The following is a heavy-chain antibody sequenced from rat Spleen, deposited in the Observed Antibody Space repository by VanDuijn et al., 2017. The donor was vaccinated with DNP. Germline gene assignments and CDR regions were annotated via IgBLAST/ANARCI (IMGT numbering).Heavy chain of an antibody. CDR2: IPSSGGST. J-gene: IGHJ3*01. CDR3: ATSSYFGYDYGFAY. CDR1: GFTFSRHW. Sequence: EVQLVETGGGLVQPGRSLKLSCVVSGFTFSRHWMFWIRQAPTKGLEWVASIPSSGGSTYYPDSVKGRFTISRDNAKSTLYLQMDSLRSEDTATYYCATSSYFGYDYGFAYWGQGTLVTVSS. V-gene: IGHV5-31*01. D-gene: IGHD1-7*01.